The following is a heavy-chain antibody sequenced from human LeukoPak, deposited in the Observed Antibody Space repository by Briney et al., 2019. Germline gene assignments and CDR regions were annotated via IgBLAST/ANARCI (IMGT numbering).Heavy chain of an antibody. CDR1: GFTFSSYS. Sequence: GGSLRLSCAASGFTFSSYSMNWVRQAPGKGLEWVSHITASGTAMFYADSAKGRFTISRDNAKNSLYLQMNSLRDEDTAVYYCASSGSYRFDYWGQGTLVTVSS. V-gene: IGHV3-48*02. CDR3: ASSGSYRFDY. J-gene: IGHJ4*02. D-gene: IGHD1-26*01. CDR2: ITASGTAM.